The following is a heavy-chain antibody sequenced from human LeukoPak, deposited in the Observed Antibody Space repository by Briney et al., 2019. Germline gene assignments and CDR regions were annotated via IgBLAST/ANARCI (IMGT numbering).Heavy chain of an antibody. CDR1: GFTFSSYS. CDR3: AKGRGMADFDY. J-gene: IGHJ4*02. V-gene: IGHV3-21*04. Sequence: PGGSLRLSCAASGFTFSSYSMNWVRQAPGKGLEWVSSISSSSSYIYYADSVKGRFTISRDNSKNTLYLQMNSLRAEDTAVYYCAKGRGMADFDYWGQGTLVTVSS. CDR2: ISSSSSYI. D-gene: IGHD3-16*01.